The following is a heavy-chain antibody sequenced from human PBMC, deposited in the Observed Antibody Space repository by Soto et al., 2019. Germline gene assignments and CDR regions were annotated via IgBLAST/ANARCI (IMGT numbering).Heavy chain of an antibody. Sequence: SVKVSCKASGDTFSSASIKWVRQAPGQGLEWVGAIIPILGKPDYAQKFQGRVTITADESTNTVYMELTSLRSDDTAVYYCAKDGDTSMEFNWFDPWGQGTLVTVS. J-gene: IGHJ5*02. V-gene: IGHV1-69*10. CDR2: IIPILGKP. CDR3: AKDGDTSMEFNWFDP. CDR1: GDTFSSAS. D-gene: IGHD5-18*01.